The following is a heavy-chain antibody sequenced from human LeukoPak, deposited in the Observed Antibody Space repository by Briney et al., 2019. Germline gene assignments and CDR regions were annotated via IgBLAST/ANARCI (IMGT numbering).Heavy chain of an antibody. V-gene: IGHV3-23*01. CDR3: AKDDSSGYYYSYFDY. CDR2: ISGSGGST. CDR1: GFTFSSYA. J-gene: IGHJ4*02. D-gene: IGHD3-22*01. Sequence: GGSRRLAWAASGFTFSSYAMSWVRQAPGKGLEWVSAISGSGGSTYYADSVKGRFTTSRDNSKNTLYLQMNSLRAEDTAVYYCAKDDSSGYYYSYFDYWGQGTLVTVSS.